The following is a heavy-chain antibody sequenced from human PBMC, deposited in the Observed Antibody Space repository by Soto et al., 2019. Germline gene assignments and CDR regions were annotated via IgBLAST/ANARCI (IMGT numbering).Heavy chain of an antibody. CDR1: GFTFSSYA. D-gene: IGHD3-16*02. CDR3: ARVLDRVWGSYRYNFDAFDI. Sequence: QVQLVESGGGVVQPGRSLRLSCAASGFTFSSYAMHWVRQAPGKGLEWVAVISYDGSNKYYADSVKGRFTISRDNSKNTLYLQMNSLRAEATAVYYCARVLDRVWGSYRYNFDAFDIWGQGTMVTVSS. CDR2: ISYDGSNK. V-gene: IGHV3-30-3*01. J-gene: IGHJ3*02.